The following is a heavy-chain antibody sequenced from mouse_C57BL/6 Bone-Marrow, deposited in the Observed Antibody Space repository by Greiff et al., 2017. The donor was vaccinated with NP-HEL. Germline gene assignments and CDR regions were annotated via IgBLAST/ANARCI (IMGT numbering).Heavy chain of an antibody. J-gene: IGHJ2*01. CDR1: GFNIKDDY. CDR3: TTGDYDDY. V-gene: IGHV14-4*01. Sequence: EVKVVESGAELVRPGASVKLSCTASGFNIKDDYMHWVKQRPEQGLEWIGWIDPENGDTEYASKFQGKATITADTSSNTAYLQRSSLTSEDTAVYYCTTGDYDDYWGQGTTLTVSS. CDR2: IDPENGDT. D-gene: IGHD2-4*01.